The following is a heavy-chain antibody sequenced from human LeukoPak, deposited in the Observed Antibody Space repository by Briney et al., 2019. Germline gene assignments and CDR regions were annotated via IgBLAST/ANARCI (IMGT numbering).Heavy chain of an antibody. V-gene: IGHV1-2*02. CDR1: GYTFTDYY. CDR2: INPSSGGT. CDR3: ARGVSGSSCPDY. Sequence: ASVKVSCKASGYTFTDYYMHWVRQAPGQGLEWMGWINPSSGGTNYAQKFQGRVTVTRDTSISTAYMDLSRLRSDDTAVYYCARGVSGSSCPDYWGQGTLVTVSS. J-gene: IGHJ4*02. D-gene: IGHD6-13*01.